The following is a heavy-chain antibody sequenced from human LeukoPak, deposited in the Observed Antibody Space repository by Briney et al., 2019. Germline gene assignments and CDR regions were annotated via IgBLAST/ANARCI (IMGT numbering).Heavy chain of an antibody. J-gene: IGHJ6*03. Sequence: SETLSLTCTVSGGSISSYYWSWIRQPPGKGLEWIGYIYYSGSTNYNPSLKSRVTISVDTSKNQFSLRPSSVTAADTAVYYCARGGHYYYMDVWGKGTTVTVSS. CDR3: ARGGHYYYMDV. CDR2: IYYSGST. CDR1: GGSISSYY. V-gene: IGHV4-59*12.